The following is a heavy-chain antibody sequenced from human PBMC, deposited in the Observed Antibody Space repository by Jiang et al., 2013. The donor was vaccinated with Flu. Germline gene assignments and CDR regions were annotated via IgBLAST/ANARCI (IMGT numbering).Heavy chain of an antibody. Sequence: GPGLVKPSETLSLTCTVSGGSISSYYWSWIRQPPGKGLEWIGYIYYSGSTNYNPSLKSRVTISVDTSKNQFSLKLSSVTAADTAVYYCASYYGDYEGRSYYFDYWGQGTLVTVSS. CDR2: IYYSGST. V-gene: IGHV4-59*01. D-gene: IGHD4-17*01. CDR3: ASYYGDYEGRSYYFDY. J-gene: IGHJ4*02. CDR1: GGSISSYY.